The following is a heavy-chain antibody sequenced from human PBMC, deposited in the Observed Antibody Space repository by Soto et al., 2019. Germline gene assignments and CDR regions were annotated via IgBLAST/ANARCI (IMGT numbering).Heavy chain of an antibody. Sequence: SVKVSCKASGGTFSSYAISWVRQAPGQGLEWMGGIIPIFGTANYAQKFQGRVTITADESTSTAYMELSSLRSEDTAVYYCARDRRRYNWNYAIYYYYGMDVWG. J-gene: IGHJ6*02. CDR1: GGTFSSYA. CDR3: ARDRRRYNWNYAIYYYYGMDV. V-gene: IGHV1-69*13. CDR2: IIPIFGTA. D-gene: IGHD1-7*01.